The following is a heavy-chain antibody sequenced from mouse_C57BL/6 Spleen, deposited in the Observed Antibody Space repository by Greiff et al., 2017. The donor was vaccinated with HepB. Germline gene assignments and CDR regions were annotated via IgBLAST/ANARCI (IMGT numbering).Heavy chain of an antibody. V-gene: IGHV1-15*01. D-gene: IGHD1-1*01. J-gene: IGHJ2*01. Sequence: VQLVESGAELVRPGASVTLSCKASGYTFTDYEMHWVKQTPVHGLEWIGAIDPETGGTAYNQKFKGKAILTADKSSSTAYMELRSLTSEDSAVYYCTRGRELLRFFDYWGQGTTLTVSS. CDR2: IDPETGGT. CDR1: GYTFTDYE. CDR3: TRGRELLRFFDY.